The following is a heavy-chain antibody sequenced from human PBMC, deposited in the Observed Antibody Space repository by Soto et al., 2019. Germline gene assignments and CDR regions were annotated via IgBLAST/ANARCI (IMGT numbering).Heavy chain of an antibody. V-gene: IGHV1-69*01. J-gene: IGHJ5*02. CDR1: GGTFSSYA. CDR2: IIPIFGTA. Sequence: QVQLVQSGAEVKKPGSSVKVSCKASGGTFSSYAITWVRQAPGQGLEWMGGIIPIFGTANYAQKFQGRVTITADESLTTAYMELSSLRSEDTAVYYCARHFPSSSSDPWGQGTLVTVSS. D-gene: IGHD3-3*02. CDR3: ARHFPSSSSDP.